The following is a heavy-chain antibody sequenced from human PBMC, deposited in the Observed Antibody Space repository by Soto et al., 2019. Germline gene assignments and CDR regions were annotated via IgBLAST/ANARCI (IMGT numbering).Heavy chain of an antibody. J-gene: IGHJ6*02. D-gene: IGHD2-21*02. CDR2: IWYDGSNK. Sequence: SGGSLRLSCAASGFTFSSYGMHWVRQAPGKGLEWVAVIWYDGSNKYYADSVKGRFTISRDNSKNTLYLQMNSLRAEDTAVYYCARERIVVVTANYYYYYGMDVRGQGTTVTVSS. CDR1: GFTFSSYG. V-gene: IGHV3-33*01. CDR3: ARERIVVVTANYYYYYGMDV.